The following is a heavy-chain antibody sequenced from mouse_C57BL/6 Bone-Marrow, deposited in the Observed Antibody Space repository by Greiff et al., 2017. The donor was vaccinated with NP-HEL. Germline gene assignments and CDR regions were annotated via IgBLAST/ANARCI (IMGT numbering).Heavy chain of an antibody. CDR2: IDPSDSYP. CDR1: GYTFTSYW. J-gene: IGHJ4*01. Sequence: QVQLQQPGAELVMPGASVKLSCKASGYTFTSYWMHWVKQRPGQGLEWIGEIDPSDSYPNYNQKFKGKSTLTVDKSSSTAYMQLSSLTSEDSAVYYCARRDGSSYIYAMDYWGQGTSVTVSS. V-gene: IGHV1-69*01. D-gene: IGHD1-1*01. CDR3: ARRDGSSYIYAMDY.